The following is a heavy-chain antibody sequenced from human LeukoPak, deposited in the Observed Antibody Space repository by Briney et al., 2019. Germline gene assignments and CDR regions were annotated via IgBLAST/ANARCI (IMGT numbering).Heavy chain of an antibody. D-gene: IGHD3-22*01. Sequence: GGSLRLSCAASGFTFSNYAMNWVRQASGKGLEWVGHIRSKTNNYATADAASVKGRFTFSRDDSKNTAYIQMNSLKTEDTAVYYCTRHNYDRSGYGAFDIWGQGTMVTVSS. CDR2: IRSKTNNYAT. V-gene: IGHV3-73*01. J-gene: IGHJ3*02. CDR3: TRHNYDRSGYGAFDI. CDR1: GFTFSNYA.